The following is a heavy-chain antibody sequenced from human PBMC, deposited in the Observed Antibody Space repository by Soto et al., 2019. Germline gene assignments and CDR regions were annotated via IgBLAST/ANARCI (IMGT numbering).Heavy chain of an antibody. D-gene: IGHD5-12*01. CDR2: IIPILGIA. CDR3: ARGLGDGYNLDY. CDR1: GGTFSSYT. V-gene: IGHV1-69*02. Sequence: QVQLVQSGAEVKKPGSSVKVSCKASGGTFSSYTISCVRQAPGQGLEWMGRIIPILGIANYAQKFQGRVTITADKSTSTAYMELSSLRSEDTAVYYCARGLGDGYNLDYWCQGTLVTVSS. J-gene: IGHJ4*02.